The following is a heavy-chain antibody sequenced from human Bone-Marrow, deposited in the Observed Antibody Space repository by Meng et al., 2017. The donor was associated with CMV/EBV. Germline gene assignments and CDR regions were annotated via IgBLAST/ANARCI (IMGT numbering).Heavy chain of an antibody. CDR1: GYTVNSYD. D-gene: IGHD2-2*01. V-gene: IGHV1-8*03. CDR2: MNPNSGNT. J-gene: IGHJ5*02. Sequence: CKASGYTVNSYDINWVRQATGEGVEWRGWMNPNSGNTGYAQKFQSRVTITRNTSISTAYMELSSLRSEDTAVYYCARGGSIVVVPLDPWGQGTLVTVSS. CDR3: ARGGSIVVVPLDP.